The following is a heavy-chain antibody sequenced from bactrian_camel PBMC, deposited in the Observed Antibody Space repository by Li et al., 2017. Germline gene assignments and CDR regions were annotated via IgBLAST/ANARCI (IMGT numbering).Heavy chain of an antibody. J-gene: IGHJ4*01. Sequence: VQLVESGGGLVKPGGSLRLSCTVSGFTFSRYVMDWVRQAPGKGLEWVSNIVGAGHSTYYSDSVKGRFTISRDTEKNTLYLLMNSLKPEDTAMYYCAADRARYVEWCRDIRPSRVAYWGRGTQVTVS. CDR1: GFTFSRYV. D-gene: IGHD2*01. CDR3: AADRARYVEWCRDIRPSRVAY. CDR2: IVGAGHST. V-gene: IGHV3S1*01.